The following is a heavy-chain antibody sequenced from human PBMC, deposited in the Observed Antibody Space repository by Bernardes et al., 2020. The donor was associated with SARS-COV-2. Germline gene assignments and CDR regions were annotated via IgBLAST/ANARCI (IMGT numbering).Heavy chain of an antibody. J-gene: IGHJ6*02. D-gene: IGHD3-9*01. CDR3: ARDYYDILTGYYTAV. Sequence: SETLSLTCTVSGGSISSYYWSWIRQPAGKGLEWIGRIYTSGSTNYNPSLKSRVTMSVDTSKNQFSLKLSSVTAADTAVYYCARDYYDILTGYYTAVWGQGTTVTVSS. CDR1: GGSISSYY. V-gene: IGHV4-4*07. CDR2: IYTSGST.